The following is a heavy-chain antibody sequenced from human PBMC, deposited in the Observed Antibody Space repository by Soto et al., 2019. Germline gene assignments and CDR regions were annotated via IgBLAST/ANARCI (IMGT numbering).Heavy chain of an antibody. CDR3: AKEGGFRTESPLYYYGMDV. CDR1: GFTLSKYG. J-gene: IGHJ6*02. Sequence: GGSLRLSCAASGFTLSKYGLHWVRQAPGKGLEWVAVISDDGSNKYYGDYVKARLTISRDNSKNKIYLQMNRLRLEDTAVYYCAKEGGFRTESPLYYYGMDVWGQGT. D-gene: IGHD6-25*01. CDR2: ISDDGSNK. V-gene: IGHV3-30*18.